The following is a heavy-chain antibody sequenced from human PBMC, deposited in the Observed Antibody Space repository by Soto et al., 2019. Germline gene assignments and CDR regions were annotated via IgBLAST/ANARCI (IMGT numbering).Heavy chain of an antibody. D-gene: IGHD3-22*01. CDR2: ISSTGSNE. J-gene: IGHJ4*02. Sequence: SGGSLRLSCAASGFTFSSYSIHWVRQAPGRGLEWVAVISSTGSNEYYADSVKGRFTLSRDTSKNTVYLQMNSLRAEDTAVYYCVRPTYYYDSSGPPAYWGQGTLVTVSS. CDR3: VRPTYYYDSSGPPAY. V-gene: IGHV3-30-3*01. CDR1: GFTFSSYS.